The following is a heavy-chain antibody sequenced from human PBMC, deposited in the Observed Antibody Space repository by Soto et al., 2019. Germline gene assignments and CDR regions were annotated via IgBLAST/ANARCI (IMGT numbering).Heavy chain of an antibody. Sequence: ASVKVSCKASGYTFTSYYMHWVRQAPGQGLEWMGIINPSGGSTSYAQKFQGRVTMTRDTSTSTVYMELSSLRSEDTAVYYCARNIGGPYQYSSSPVNYYYYGMDVWGQGTTVTVSS. V-gene: IGHV1-46*01. J-gene: IGHJ6*02. CDR1: GYTFTSYY. CDR2: INPSGGST. CDR3: ARNIGGPYQYSSSPVNYYYYGMDV. D-gene: IGHD6-6*01.